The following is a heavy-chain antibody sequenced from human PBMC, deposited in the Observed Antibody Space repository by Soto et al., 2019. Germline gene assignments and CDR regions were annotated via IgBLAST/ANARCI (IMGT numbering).Heavy chain of an antibody. Sequence: EVQLVESGGVVVQPGGSLRLSCAASGFIFDDYSMYWVRQAPGKGLEWVSLLSWDGRHTYYADSVKGRFIISRDNSRNSLYLQMTSLTTADTALYYCAKARRSIFGGMDVWGQGNTVTVSS. CDR2: LSWDGRHT. D-gene: IGHD3-3*01. V-gene: IGHV3-43*01. CDR1: GFIFDDYS. CDR3: AKARRSIFGGMDV. J-gene: IGHJ6*02.